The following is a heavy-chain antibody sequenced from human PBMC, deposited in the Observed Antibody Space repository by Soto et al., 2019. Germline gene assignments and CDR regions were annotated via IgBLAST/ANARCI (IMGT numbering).Heavy chain of an antibody. V-gene: IGHV3-23*01. CDR2: ISGSGYNT. CDR1: GFTVTSFT. J-gene: IGHJ4*02. Sequence: EVQLLQSGGALVQPGWSLRLSCAASGFTVTSFTINWVRQAPGKGLEWVSAISGSGYNTYDADSVRGRFTISRDNSKNMLYLQMNSLRGDDTAVYFCAKSIRTTLSVYDYWGQGALVTVSS. D-gene: IGHD4-17*01. CDR3: AKSIRTTLSVYDY.